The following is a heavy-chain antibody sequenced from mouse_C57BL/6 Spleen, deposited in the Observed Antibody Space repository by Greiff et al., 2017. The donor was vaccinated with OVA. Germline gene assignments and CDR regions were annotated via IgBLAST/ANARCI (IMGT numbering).Heavy chain of an antibody. Sequence: QVQLQQSGPGLVQPSQSLSITCTVSGFSLTSYGVHWVRQSPGKGLEWLGVIWSGGSTDYNAAFISRLSISKDNSKSQVFFKMNSLQADDTAIYYCASPYYYGSPPYYAMDYWGQGTSVTVSS. J-gene: IGHJ4*01. D-gene: IGHD1-1*01. CDR2: IWSGGST. V-gene: IGHV2-2*01. CDR3: ASPYYYGSPPYYAMDY. CDR1: GFSLTSYG.